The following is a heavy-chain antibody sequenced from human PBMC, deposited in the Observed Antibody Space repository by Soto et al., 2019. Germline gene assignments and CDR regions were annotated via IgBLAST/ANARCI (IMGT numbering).Heavy chain of an antibody. CDR3: GKGGQLVYQ. J-gene: IGHJ4*02. V-gene: IGHV3-48*02. D-gene: IGHD6-6*01. CDR1: GFIFSDFD. CDR2: ISSSSSTI. Sequence: GGSLRLSCEGFGFIFSDFDMNWVRQAPGKGLEWVSYISSSSSTIYYADSVKGRFTISRDNAKNSLYLQMNSLRDEDTAAYYCGKGGQLVYQWGQGTLVTV.